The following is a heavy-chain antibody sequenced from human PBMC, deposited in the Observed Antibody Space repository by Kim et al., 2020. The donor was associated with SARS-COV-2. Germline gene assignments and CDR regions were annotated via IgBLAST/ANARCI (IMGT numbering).Heavy chain of an antibody. CDR3: AKALWFGEPYYGGYSYYYGMDV. Sequence: GGSLRLSCAASGFTFSSYGMHWVRQAPGKGLEWVAVMWYDGSNKYYADSVKGRFTISRDNSKNTLYLQMNSLRAEDTAVYYCAKALWFGEPYYGGYSYYYGMDVWGQGTTVTVSS. D-gene: IGHD3-10*01. V-gene: IGHV3-33*06. CDR1: GFTFSSYG. CDR2: MWYDGSNK. J-gene: IGHJ6*02.